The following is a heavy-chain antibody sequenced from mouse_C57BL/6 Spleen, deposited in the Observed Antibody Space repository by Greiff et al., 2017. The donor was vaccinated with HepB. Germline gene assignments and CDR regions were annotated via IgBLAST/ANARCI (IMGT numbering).Heavy chain of an antibody. Sequence: DVMLVESGGDLVKPGGSLKLSCAASGFTFSSYGMSWVRQTPDKRLEWVATISSGGSYTYYPDSVKGRFTISRDNAKSTLYLQMGSLKSEDTAMYYCARQEGSNWSVDVWGTGTTVTVSS. CDR3: ARQEGSNWSVDV. J-gene: IGHJ1*03. CDR1: GFTFSSYG. V-gene: IGHV5-6*02. CDR2: ISSGGSYT.